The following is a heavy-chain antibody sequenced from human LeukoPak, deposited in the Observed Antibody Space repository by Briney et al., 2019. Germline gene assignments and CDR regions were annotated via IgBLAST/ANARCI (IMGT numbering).Heavy chain of an antibody. J-gene: IGHJ4*02. Sequence: GRSLRLSCEASGYTLYDYAMHWVRQAPGKGLEWVSAISWNSESIGYADSVKGRFTISRDNGKNSLYLQMNSLRTEDTALYYCAKGHTYGLGESYLDFWGQGTLVSVSS. CDR3: AKGHTYGLGESYLDF. CDR2: ISWNSESI. V-gene: IGHV3-9*01. D-gene: IGHD5-18*01. CDR1: GYTLYDYA.